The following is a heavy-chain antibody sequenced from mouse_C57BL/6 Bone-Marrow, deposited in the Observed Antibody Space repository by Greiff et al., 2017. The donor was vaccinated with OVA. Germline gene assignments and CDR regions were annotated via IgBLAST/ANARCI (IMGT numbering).Heavy chain of an antibody. J-gene: IGHJ3*01. V-gene: IGHV2-9*01. CDR3: AKHAGSG. CDR2: IWGGGST. CDR1: GFSLTRYG. Sequence: VQRVESGPGLVAPSQSLSISCTVSGFSLTRYGVDWVRQPPGKGLEWLGVIWGGGSTNYNSAIMSRLTKSKDKSKSQVCLKINRLQTDDTAMCYCAKHAGSGWGKGTLVTVSA. D-gene: IGHD3-2*02.